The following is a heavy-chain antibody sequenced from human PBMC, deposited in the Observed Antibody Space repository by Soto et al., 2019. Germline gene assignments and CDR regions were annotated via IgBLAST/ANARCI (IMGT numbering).Heavy chain of an antibody. D-gene: IGHD6-25*01. CDR1: GVSIRSYF. V-gene: IGHV4-59*01. Sequence: PETLSLTCSVSGVSIRSYFWSWIRQAPGRGLEWIGYTYHRGSTNYSPSLRSRVAISLDTSENQFSLKVSSVTAADTAVYYCARIGGYHGPLDYWGQGTPVTVSS. CDR2: TYHRGST. CDR3: ARIGGYHGPLDY. J-gene: IGHJ4*02.